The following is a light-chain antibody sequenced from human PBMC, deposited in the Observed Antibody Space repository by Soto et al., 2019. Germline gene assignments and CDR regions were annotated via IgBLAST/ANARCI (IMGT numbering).Light chain of an antibody. J-gene: IGKJ1*01. Sequence: DIQMTQSPSSVSASVGDRVAITFRASQDIRSWLAWYQQKPGKAPNLLIYAASTLRSGVPSRFSGSGSGTDFTLTISSLQAEDFAVYYCQQANTFPTFGQGTKVDIK. CDR1: QDIRSW. CDR3: QQANTFPT. V-gene: IGKV1-12*01. CDR2: AAS.